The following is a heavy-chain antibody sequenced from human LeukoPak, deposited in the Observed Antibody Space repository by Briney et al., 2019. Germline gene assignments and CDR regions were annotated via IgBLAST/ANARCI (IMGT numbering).Heavy chain of an antibody. V-gene: IGHV3-23*01. CDR1: GFTFSSYA. D-gene: IGHD6-13*01. CDR2: ISGSGGSK. J-gene: IGHJ4*02. CDR3: ARVSGAEAATGGYFDR. Sequence: GGSLRLSCAASGFTFSSYAMSWVRQAPGKGLEWVSAISGSGGSKYYADSVQGRFTISRDNSKNTLYLQMNSLSTEDTAVYYCARVSGAEAATGGYFDRWGQGTLVTVSS.